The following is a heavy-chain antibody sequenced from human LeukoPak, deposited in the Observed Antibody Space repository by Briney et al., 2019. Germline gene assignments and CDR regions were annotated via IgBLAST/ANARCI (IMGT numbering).Heavy chain of an antibody. Sequence: GESLKISCKGSGYSFTSYWIGWVRRMPGKGLEWMGVINPSGGSTSFAQKFQARLTMTRDTSTSTVYMELSGLRSEDTAVYYCAREIVVVPAAMGFDPWGQGTLVTVSS. CDR1: GYSFTSYW. J-gene: IGHJ5*02. D-gene: IGHD2-2*01. V-gene: IGHV1-46*01. CDR2: INPSGGST. CDR3: AREIVVVPAAMGFDP.